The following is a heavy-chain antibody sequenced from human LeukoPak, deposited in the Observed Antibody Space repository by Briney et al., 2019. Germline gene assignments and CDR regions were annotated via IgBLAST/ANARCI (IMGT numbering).Heavy chain of an antibody. D-gene: IGHD2-2*01. V-gene: IGHV4-34*01. Sequence: SETLSLTCAVYGGSFSGYYWSWIRQPPGKGLEEMGEINHSGSTNYNPSLKSRVTITVDTSKNQFSLKLSSVTAADTAVYYCARGRDIVVVPAARIGFDYWGQGTLVTVSS. J-gene: IGHJ4*02. CDR1: GGSFSGYY. CDR2: INHSGST. CDR3: ARGRDIVVVPAARIGFDY.